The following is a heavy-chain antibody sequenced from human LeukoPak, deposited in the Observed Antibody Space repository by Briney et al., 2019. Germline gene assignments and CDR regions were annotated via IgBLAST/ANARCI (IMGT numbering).Heavy chain of an antibody. CDR1: GFTFSDYT. Sequence: GGSLRLSCAASGFTFSDYTLHWVRQAPGKGLEWVALMSYDGNTKYYADSVKGRFTVSRDNPRNTLYVQMNSLRAEDTAVYYCARAQSGYPPDYWGQGTLVAVSS. V-gene: IGHV3-30-3*01. CDR3: ARAQSGYPPDY. D-gene: IGHD3-9*01. J-gene: IGHJ4*02. CDR2: MSYDGNTK.